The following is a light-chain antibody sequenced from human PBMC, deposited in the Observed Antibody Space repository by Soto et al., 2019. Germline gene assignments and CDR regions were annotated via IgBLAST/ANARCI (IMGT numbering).Light chain of an antibody. J-gene: IGKJ2*02. CDR1: QSDSSN. V-gene: IGKV3-15*01. CDR3: QQYNNWPPWT. CDR2: GAS. Sequence: EIVMTQSPATLSVSPGERATLSCRASQSDSSNLAWYQQKPGQAPRLLIYGASTRATGIPARFSGSGSGTEFTLTISSRQSEDFAVYYCQQYNNWPPWTFGQGTKLEIK.